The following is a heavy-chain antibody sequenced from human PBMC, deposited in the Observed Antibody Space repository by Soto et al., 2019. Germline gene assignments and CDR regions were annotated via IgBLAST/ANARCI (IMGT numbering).Heavy chain of an antibody. CDR3: ARAVAARPYYYYYYGMDV. D-gene: IGHD6-6*01. CDR1: GGTFSSYA. J-gene: IGHJ6*02. V-gene: IGHV1-69*01. CDR2: IIPIFGTA. Sequence: QVQLVQSGAEVKKPGSSVKVSCKASGGTFSSYAISWVRQAPGQGLEWMGGIIPIFGTANYAQTFQGRVTITADESTSTAYMELSSLRSEDTAVYYCARAVAARPYYYYYYGMDVWGQGTTVTVSS.